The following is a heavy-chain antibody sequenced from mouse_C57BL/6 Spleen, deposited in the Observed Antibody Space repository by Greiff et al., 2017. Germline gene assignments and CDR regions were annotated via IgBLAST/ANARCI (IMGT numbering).Heavy chain of an antibody. CDR2: IYPGDGDT. J-gene: IGHJ1*03. D-gene: IGHD2-4*01. V-gene: IGHV1-82*01. CDR1: GYAFSSSW. Sequence: VKLMESGPELVKPGASVKISCKASGYAFSSSWMNWVKQRPGKGLEWIGRIYPGDGDTNYNGKFKGKATLTADKSSSTAYMQLSSLTSEDSAVYFCARRGYDYDDGHWYFDVWGTGTTVTVSS. CDR3: ARRGYDYDDGHWYFDV.